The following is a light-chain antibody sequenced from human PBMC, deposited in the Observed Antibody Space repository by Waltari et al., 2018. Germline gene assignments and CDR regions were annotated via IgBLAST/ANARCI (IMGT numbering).Light chain of an antibody. Sequence: DIVMTQSPESLGVSLGERAAIHYKSSQTLLFSSNNRNYLAWYQQKPGQPPKLLITWASTREAGVPDRFSGSGSGTDFTLTITSLQAEDVAVYFCQQYDRTPFTFGPGTRVDVK. CDR1: QTLLFSSNNRNY. CDR2: WAS. CDR3: QQYDRTPFT. V-gene: IGKV4-1*01. J-gene: IGKJ3*01.